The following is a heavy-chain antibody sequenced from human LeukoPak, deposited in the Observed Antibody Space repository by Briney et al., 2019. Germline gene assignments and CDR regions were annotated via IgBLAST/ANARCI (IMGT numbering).Heavy chain of an antibody. Sequence: PSETLSLTCTVSGGSISSYYWSWIRQPPGKGREWIGYIYTSGSTNYNPSLKSRVTISVDTSRNQFSLQLRSVTAADTAVYYCAREDPQTTVPEGMDVWGQGTTVIVSS. V-gene: IGHV4-59*01. CDR3: AREDPQTTVPEGMDV. D-gene: IGHD4-17*01. CDR2: IYTSGST. CDR1: GGSISSYY. J-gene: IGHJ6*02.